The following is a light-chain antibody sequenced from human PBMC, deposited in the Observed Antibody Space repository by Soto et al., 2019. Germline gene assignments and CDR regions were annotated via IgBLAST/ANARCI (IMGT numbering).Light chain of an antibody. CDR3: QHYDIARWT. CDR1: QSVSSY. V-gene: IGKV3-11*01. CDR2: DAS. J-gene: IGKJ1*01. Sequence: EILLTQSPATLSFSPGERATLSCRASQSVSSYLAWYQQKPGQAPRLLIYDASNRATGIPARFSGSGSGTDFTLTISSLEPEDFAVYYCQHYDIARWTFGLGTKVDIK.